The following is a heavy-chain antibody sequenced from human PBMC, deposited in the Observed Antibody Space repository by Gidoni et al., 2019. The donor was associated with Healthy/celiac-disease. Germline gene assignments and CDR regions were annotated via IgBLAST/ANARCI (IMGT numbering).Heavy chain of an antibody. Sequence: QVQLQQWGAGLLKPSDPLSLTCAVYGGSFSGYYWSLIGEINHSGSTNYNPSLKSRVTISVDTSKNQFSLKLSSVTAADTAVYYCARGRRTGEFVVVPAAMLVYWFDPWGQGTLVTVSS. D-gene: IGHD2-2*01. V-gene: IGHV4-34*01. CDR2: INHSGST. J-gene: IGHJ5*02. CDR1: GGSFSGYY. CDR3: ARGRRTGEFVVVPAAMLVYWFDP.